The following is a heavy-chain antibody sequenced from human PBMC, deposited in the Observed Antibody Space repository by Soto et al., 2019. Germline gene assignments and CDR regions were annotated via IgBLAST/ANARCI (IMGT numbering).Heavy chain of an antibody. CDR2: THHSGST. CDR3: ARTTAAIHLNY. Sequence: PSETLSLTCAVYGGSLSGNYWGWIRQPRGKGLEWIGETHHSGSTAYNPSLKSRVTISVDTSRNQFSLKLNSVTAADTAVYYCARTTAAIHLNYWSQGTLVTVSS. V-gene: IGHV4-34*01. CDR1: GGSLSGNY. D-gene: IGHD2-21*02. J-gene: IGHJ4*02.